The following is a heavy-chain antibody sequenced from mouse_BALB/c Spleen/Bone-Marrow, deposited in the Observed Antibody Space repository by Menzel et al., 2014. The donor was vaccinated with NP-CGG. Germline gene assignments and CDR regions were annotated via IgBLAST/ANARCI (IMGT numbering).Heavy chain of an antibody. J-gene: IGHJ4*01. V-gene: IGHV1S16*01. CDR3: TYMGYYGSSYAMDY. Sequence: QVQLKESGAELGKPGASVKLSCKASGYTFTSYWMHWVKLRPGQGFEWIGEINPSNGGTNYNEKFKRKATLTVDKSSSTAYMQLSSLTSEDSAVYYCTYMGYYGSSYAMDYWSQGTSVTVSS. CDR2: INPSNGGT. CDR1: GYTFTSYW. D-gene: IGHD1-1*01.